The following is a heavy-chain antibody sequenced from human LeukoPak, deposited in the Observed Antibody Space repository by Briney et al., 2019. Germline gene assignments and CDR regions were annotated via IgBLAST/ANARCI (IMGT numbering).Heavy chain of an antibody. V-gene: IGHV3-9*01. CDR3: AKDHSSSAEYFQH. J-gene: IGHJ1*01. D-gene: IGHD6-13*01. CDR1: GFTLDDYD. Sequence: PGGSLRLSCAASGFTLDDYDMHWVRQAPGKGLEWVSGISWKSGSIGYADSVKGRFTISRDNAKNSLYLQMNSLRAEDTALYYCAKDHSSSAEYFQHWGQGTLVTVSS. CDR2: ISWKSGSI.